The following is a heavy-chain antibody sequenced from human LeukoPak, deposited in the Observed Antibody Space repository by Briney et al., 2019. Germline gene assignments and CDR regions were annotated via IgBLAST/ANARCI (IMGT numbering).Heavy chain of an antibody. V-gene: IGHV3-23*01. CDR3: AKDPDWNVGMVFDY. Sequence: GGSLRLTCAASGFTFSNYGMNWVRQAPGKGLEWVSRISGTGGTTFYADSVKGRFTISRDNSKNTLYLQMNSLRAEDTAVYYCAKDPDWNVGMVFDYWGQGTLVTVSS. CDR1: GFTFSNYG. CDR2: ISGTGGTT. J-gene: IGHJ4*02. D-gene: IGHD1-1*01.